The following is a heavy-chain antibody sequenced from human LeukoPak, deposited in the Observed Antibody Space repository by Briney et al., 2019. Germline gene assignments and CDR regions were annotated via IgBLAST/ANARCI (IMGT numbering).Heavy chain of an antibody. CDR3: ASGRSYYFDY. V-gene: IGHV4-59*08. J-gene: IGHJ4*02. CDR1: GGSISSYY. Sequence: PSETLSLTCTVSGGSISSYYWSWIRQPPGKGLEWIGYIYYSGSTNYNPSLKSRVTISVDTSKNQFPLKLSSVTAADTAVYYCASGRSYYFDYWGQGTLVTVSS. CDR2: IYYSGST. D-gene: IGHD1-26*01.